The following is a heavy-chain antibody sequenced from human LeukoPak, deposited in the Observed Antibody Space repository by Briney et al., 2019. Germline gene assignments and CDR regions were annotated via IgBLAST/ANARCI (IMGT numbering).Heavy chain of an antibody. D-gene: IGHD2-2*02. CDR2: ISWNSGSI. V-gene: IGHV3-9*01. CDR3: AKDWGFGEYQLLYHYFDY. CDR1: GFTFDDYA. J-gene: IGHJ4*02. Sequence: PGRSLRLSCAASGFTFDDYAMHWVRQAPGKGLEWVSGISWNSGSIGYADSVKGRFTISRDNSKNTLYLQMNSLRAEDTAVYYCAKDWGFGEYQLLYHYFDYWGQGTLVTVSS.